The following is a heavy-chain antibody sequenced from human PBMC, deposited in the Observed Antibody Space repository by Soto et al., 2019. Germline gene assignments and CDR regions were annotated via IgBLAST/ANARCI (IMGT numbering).Heavy chain of an antibody. CDR3: GRAPPGPSPRWVL. Sequence: QLPLRESGSGLVKPSETLSLTCTVSGGSIRRGGYSWGWIRQSPEKRLEWIGCIYPTGTTYYHPTLKSRVTTSVHTSTNPFSLNLTSVTAADTAVYYCGRAPPGPSPRWVLWGQGTTVTVSS. CDR1: GGSIRRGGYS. V-gene: IGHV4-30-2*06. J-gene: IGHJ6*02. CDR2: IYPTGTT. D-gene: IGHD3-10*01.